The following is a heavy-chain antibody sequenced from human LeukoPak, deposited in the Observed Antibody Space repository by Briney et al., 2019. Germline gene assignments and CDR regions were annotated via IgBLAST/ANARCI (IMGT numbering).Heavy chain of an antibody. CDR3: ARHGVGATKGSDAFDI. D-gene: IGHD1-26*01. CDR2: IYYSGST. J-gene: IGHJ3*02. Sequence: SETLSLTCTVSRGSISSSSYYWGWIRQPPGKGLEWIGSIYYSGSTYYNPSLKSRVTISVDTSKNQFSLKLSSVTAADTAVYYCARHGVGATKGSDAFDIWGQGTMVTVSS. V-gene: IGHV4-39*01. CDR1: RGSISSSSYY.